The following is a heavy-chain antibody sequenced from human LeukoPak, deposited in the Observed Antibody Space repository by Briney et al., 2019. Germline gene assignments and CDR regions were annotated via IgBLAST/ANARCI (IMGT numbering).Heavy chain of an antibody. V-gene: IGHV3-21*01. Sequence: GGSLRLSCAASGFTFSSYRMSWVRQAPGAGLEWVSSISSSRSYIFYADSVKGRFIISRDNARNSLYLQMNSLRAEDTAVYYCSRIYDYGSGRYGLDVWGQGTTVTVSS. D-gene: IGHD3-10*01. CDR2: ISSSRSYI. J-gene: IGHJ6*02. CDR1: GFTFSSYR. CDR3: SRIYDYGSGRYGLDV.